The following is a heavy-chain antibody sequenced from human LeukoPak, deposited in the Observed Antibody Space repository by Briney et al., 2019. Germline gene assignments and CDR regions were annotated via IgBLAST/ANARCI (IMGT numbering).Heavy chain of an antibody. CDR3: AKDPGGSYGSGDYFDY. CDR1: GFTFSSYA. V-gene: IGHV3-23*01. D-gene: IGHD1-26*01. Sequence: GSLRLSFAASGFTFSSYAMSWVRQAPGKGLEWVSTISGGGGTYYADSVKGRFTISRDNSKNTFYLQMNSLRAEDTAVYYCAKDPGGSYGSGDYFDYWGQGTLVTVSS. CDR2: ISGGGGT. J-gene: IGHJ4*02.